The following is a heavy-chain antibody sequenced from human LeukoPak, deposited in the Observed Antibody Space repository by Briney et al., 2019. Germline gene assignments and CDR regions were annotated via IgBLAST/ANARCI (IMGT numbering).Heavy chain of an antibody. Sequence: PSESPSLTCTVSGGSVSSHHWSWIRQHPGKALEWIGYVYHSGSTKFHPSVESRATISIDTSKNQFSLKVTSVTAADTAVYYCARGNTVTDYFDYWGQGTLVSVSS. D-gene: IGHD4-17*01. CDR1: GGSVSSHH. CDR3: ARGNTVTDYFDY. CDR2: VYHSGST. V-gene: IGHV4-59*02. J-gene: IGHJ4*02.